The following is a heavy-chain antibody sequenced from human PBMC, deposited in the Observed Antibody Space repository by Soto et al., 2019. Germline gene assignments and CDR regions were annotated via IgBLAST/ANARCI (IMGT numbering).Heavy chain of an antibody. CDR1: GFTFSTSW. CDR2: INGDGSEE. J-gene: IGHJ4*02. Sequence: EVQLVESGGVLVQPGGSLGVSCAASGFTFSTSWMNWVRQAPGKGLEWVANINGDGSEEYYVDSVRGRFTISRDNVKNSLCLQMNSLRAEDTAVYYCAAGFPPDYWGQGTLVTVSS. CDR3: AAGFPPDY. V-gene: IGHV3-7*01. D-gene: IGHD3-10*01.